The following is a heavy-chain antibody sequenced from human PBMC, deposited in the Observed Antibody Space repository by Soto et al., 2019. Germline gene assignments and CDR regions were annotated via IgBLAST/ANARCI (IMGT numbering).Heavy chain of an antibody. D-gene: IGHD3-22*01. CDR3: ARRGYYDSSGTYFDY. J-gene: IGHJ4*02. CDR2: IYYSGST. Sequence: QLQLQESGPGLVKPSETLSLTCTVSGGSISSSSYYWGWIRQPPGKGLEWIGSIYYSGSTYYNPSLQGRVPISVDTSKNQFSLKLSSVTAADTAVYYCARRGYYDSSGTYFDYWGQGTLVTVSS. CDR1: GGSISSSSYY. V-gene: IGHV4-39*01.